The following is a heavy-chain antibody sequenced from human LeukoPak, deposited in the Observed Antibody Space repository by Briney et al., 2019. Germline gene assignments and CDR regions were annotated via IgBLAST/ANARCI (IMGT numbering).Heavy chain of an antibody. CDR2: INPSGGST. CDR3: ARDKSRQQLPPTSDY. Sequence: ASVKVSCKASGYTFTSYYMHWVRQAPGQGLEWMGIINPSGGSTSYAQKFQGRVTMTRDTSTSTVYMELSSLGSEDTAVYYCARDKSRQQLPPTSDYWGQGTLVTVSS. D-gene: IGHD6-13*01. CDR1: GYTFTSYY. V-gene: IGHV1-46*03. J-gene: IGHJ4*02.